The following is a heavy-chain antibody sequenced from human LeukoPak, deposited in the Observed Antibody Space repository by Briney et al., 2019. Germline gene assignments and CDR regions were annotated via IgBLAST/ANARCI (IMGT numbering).Heavy chain of an antibody. Sequence: ASVKVSCKASEYTFTRYYMHWVRQAPGQGLEWMGVINPSGGGKTYAQKFQDRVTMTRDTSTSTVYVELSRLSSEDTAVHYCAREIGGSYPDYWGQGTLVTVSS. D-gene: IGHD1-26*01. J-gene: IGHJ4*02. CDR1: EYTFTRYY. V-gene: IGHV1-46*01. CDR2: INPSGGGK. CDR3: AREIGGSYPDY.